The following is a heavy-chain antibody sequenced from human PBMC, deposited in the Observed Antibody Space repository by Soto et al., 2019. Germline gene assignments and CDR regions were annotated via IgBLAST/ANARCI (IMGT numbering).Heavy chain of an antibody. V-gene: IGHV5-51*01. J-gene: IGHJ5*02. CDR3: ARLTVLAATPDP. Sequence: LGESLKISCTGSGYSFTSYWIAWVRQMPGKGLEWMGIIYPADSDTRYSPSFQGQVTISVDRSISTAYLQWSSLKTSDTAMYYCARLTVLAATPDPWGQGTLVTISS. CDR2: IYPADSDT. D-gene: IGHD2-2*02. CDR1: GYSFTSYW.